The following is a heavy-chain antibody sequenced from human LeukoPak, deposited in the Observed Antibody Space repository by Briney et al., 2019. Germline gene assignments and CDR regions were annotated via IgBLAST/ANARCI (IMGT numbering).Heavy chain of an antibody. V-gene: IGHV1-69*13. CDR3: ARSGGSSQGWFDP. Sequence: SVKVSCKASGYTFTSYGISWVRQAPGQGLECMGGILPIFGTANYAQKFQGRVTITADESTSTAYMELSSLRSEDTAMYYCARSGGSSQGWFDPWGQGTLVTVSS. CDR2: ILPIFGTA. CDR1: GYTFTSYG. J-gene: IGHJ5*02. D-gene: IGHD2-15*01.